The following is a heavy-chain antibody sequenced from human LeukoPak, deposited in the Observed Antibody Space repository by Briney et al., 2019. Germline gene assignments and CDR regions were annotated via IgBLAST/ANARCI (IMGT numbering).Heavy chain of an antibody. V-gene: IGHV5-51*01. CDR3: ARPAVAGTYHYGMDA. J-gene: IGHJ6*02. Sequence: GESLKISCKGSGYSFTSYWIAWVRQMPGKGLEWMGIIYPGDSDTTYSPSFQGQVTISADKSTSTAYLQWSSLKASDAATYYCARPAVAGTYHYGMDAWGQGTTVTVSS. CDR2: IYPGDSDT. D-gene: IGHD6-19*01. CDR1: GYSFTSYW.